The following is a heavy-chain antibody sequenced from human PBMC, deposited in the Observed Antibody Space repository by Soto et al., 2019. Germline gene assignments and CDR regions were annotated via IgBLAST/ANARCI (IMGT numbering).Heavy chain of an antibody. V-gene: IGHV4-31*03. CDR3: VSSSWYSLDY. CDR1: GGSISSGGSY. Sequence: PSETLSLTCTVSGGSISSGGSYWSWIRQRPGKGLEWIGYIFHSDSFNYTPSLKGRVVILADTSKNQFTLKLSSVTDADTAVYYCVSSSWYSLDYWGQGTRVTVSS. J-gene: IGHJ4*02. CDR2: IFHSDSF. D-gene: IGHD6-13*01.